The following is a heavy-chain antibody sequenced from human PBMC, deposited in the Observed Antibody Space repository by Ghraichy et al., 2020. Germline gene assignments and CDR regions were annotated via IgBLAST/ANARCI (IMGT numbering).Heavy chain of an antibody. V-gene: IGHV3-21*01. CDR2: ISSSSSYI. Sequence: GGSLRLSCAASGFTFSSYSMNWVRQAPGKGLEWVSSISSSSSYIYYADSVKGRFTISRDNAKNSLYLQMNSLRAEDTAVYYCARDLSNNWNDDGRLDYGMDVWGQGTTVTVSS. CDR3: ARDLSNNWNDDGRLDYGMDV. CDR1: GFTFSSYS. D-gene: IGHD1-1*01. J-gene: IGHJ6*02.